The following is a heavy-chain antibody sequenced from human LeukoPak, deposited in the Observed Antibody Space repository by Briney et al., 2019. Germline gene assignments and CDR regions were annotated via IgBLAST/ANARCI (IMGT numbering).Heavy chain of an antibody. J-gene: IGHJ6*02. V-gene: IGHV3-23*01. CDR3: AASTMVRGVTHYYYGMDV. Sequence: GGSLRLSCAASGFTFSSYAMNWVRQAPGKGLEWVSAISDSGGSTYYADSVKGRFTISRDNSKNTLYLQMNSLRAEDTAIYYCAASTMVRGVTHYYYGMDVWGQGTTVTVSS. CDR1: GFTFSSYA. D-gene: IGHD3-10*01. CDR2: ISDSGGST.